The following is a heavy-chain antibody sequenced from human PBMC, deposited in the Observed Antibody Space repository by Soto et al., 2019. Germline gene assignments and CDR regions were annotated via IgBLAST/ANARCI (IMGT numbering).Heavy chain of an antibody. CDR2: ITHSSDGS. CDR3: ARGGPRDGYRDLDY. CDR1: GFTFPTYP. D-gene: IGHD5-18*01. V-gene: IGHV3-23*01. J-gene: IGHJ4*02. Sequence: EVQLLESGGDLVQPGGSLRLSCAASGFTFPTYPMTWVRRAPGKGLEWVSTITHSSDGSYYADSVMGRFTISRDNSKNTLYLQMSGLRAEDTAVYYCARGGPRDGYRDLDYWGQGTQVTVSS.